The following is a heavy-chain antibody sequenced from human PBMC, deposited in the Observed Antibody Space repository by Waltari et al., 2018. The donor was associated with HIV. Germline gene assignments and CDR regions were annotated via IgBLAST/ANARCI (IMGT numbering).Heavy chain of an antibody. CDR1: GYRFPSYC. V-gene: IGHV5-51*01. Sequence: EVQLVQSGAEVKKPGESLKMSCRDYGYRFPSYCIGWVRQLPGKGPEWMEITYPGEPDIRYSPAFPGQVTSQADKSVITAYLQRSSLKAADSGMYYCARLRSGATGTTRYFDYWGQGTLVTVSS. CDR2: TYPGEPDI. J-gene: IGHJ4*02. CDR3: ARLRSGATGTTRYFDY. D-gene: IGHD1-7*01.